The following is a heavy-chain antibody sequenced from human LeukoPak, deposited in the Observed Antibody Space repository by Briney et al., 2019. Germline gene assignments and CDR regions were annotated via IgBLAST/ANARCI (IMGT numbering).Heavy chain of an antibody. Sequence: GASVKVSCKASGYTFTSYGIGWVRQAPGQGLEWMGWINPNSGGTNYAQKFQGRVTMTRDTSISTAYMELSRLRSDDTAVYYCAREMVTAIYYWGQGTLVTVSS. D-gene: IGHD2-21*02. V-gene: IGHV1-2*02. CDR1: GYTFTSYG. CDR2: INPNSGGT. CDR3: AREMVTAIYY. J-gene: IGHJ4*02.